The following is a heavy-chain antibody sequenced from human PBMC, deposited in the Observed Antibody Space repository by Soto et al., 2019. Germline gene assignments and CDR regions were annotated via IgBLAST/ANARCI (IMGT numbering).Heavy chain of an antibody. D-gene: IGHD3-22*01. J-gene: IGHJ3*02. Sequence: QVQLVESGGGVVQPGRSLRLSCAASGFTFSSYGMHWVRQAPGKGLEWVAVIWYDGSNKYYADSVKGRFTISRDNSKNTLYLQMNSLRAEDTAVYYWARERYYYDSSDYAFDIWGQGTMVTVSS. CDR3: ARERYYYDSSDYAFDI. CDR2: IWYDGSNK. V-gene: IGHV3-33*01. CDR1: GFTFSSYG.